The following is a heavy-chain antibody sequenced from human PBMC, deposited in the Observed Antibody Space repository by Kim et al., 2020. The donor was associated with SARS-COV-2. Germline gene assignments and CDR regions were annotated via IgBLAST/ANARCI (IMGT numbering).Heavy chain of an antibody. CDR1: GFTFSSYA. CDR3: VKDRQSYSGTQRGFDY. CDR2: ISGSGGST. J-gene: IGHJ4*02. Sequence: GGSLRLSCAASGFTFSSYAMCWVRQALGKGLEWVSAISGSGGSTYYADSVKGRFTISRDNSKNTLYLQMNSLRAEDTAVYYCVKDRQSYSGTQRGFDYWGQGTLVAVSS. V-gene: IGHV3-23*01. D-gene: IGHD1-26*01.